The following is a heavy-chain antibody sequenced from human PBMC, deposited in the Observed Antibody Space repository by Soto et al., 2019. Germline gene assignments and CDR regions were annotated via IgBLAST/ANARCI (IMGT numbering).Heavy chain of an antibody. J-gene: IGHJ6*03. CDR3: ARAGVYSSANMDV. V-gene: IGHV3-66*01. CDR1: GLTFSNNP. D-gene: IGHD6-25*01. Sequence: EVQLVESGGGLVQPGGSLRVSCAASGLTFSNNPMNWVRQAPGKGLEWVSITFSGGSTYYADSVKGRFTISRDNSKNTLHLQMNSLTAEDTAVYYCARAGVYSSANMDVWGKGATVTVSS. CDR2: TFSGGST.